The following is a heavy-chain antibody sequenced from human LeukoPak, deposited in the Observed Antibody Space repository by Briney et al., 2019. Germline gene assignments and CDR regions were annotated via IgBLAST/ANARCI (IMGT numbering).Heavy chain of an antibody. V-gene: IGHV3-30-3*01. Sequence: PGGSLRLSCAASGFTFSSYAMHWVRQAPGKGLEWVAVISYDGSNKYYADSVKGRFTISRDNSKNTLYLQMNSLRAEDTAVYYCARGGEYCSSTSCSYFDYWGQGTLVTVSS. CDR2: ISYDGSNK. CDR1: GFTFSSYA. J-gene: IGHJ4*02. D-gene: IGHD2-2*01. CDR3: ARGGEYCSSTSCSYFDY.